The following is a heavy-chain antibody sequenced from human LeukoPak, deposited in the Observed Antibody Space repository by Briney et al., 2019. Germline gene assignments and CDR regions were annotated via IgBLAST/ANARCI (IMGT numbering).Heavy chain of an antibody. J-gene: IGHJ4*02. CDR1: GGSIGSYY. CDR2: IYTSGGT. V-gene: IGHV4-4*07. CDR3: ARGVFYYDTSGRGYYFDY. D-gene: IGHD3-22*01. Sequence: SSETLSLTCTVSGGSIGSYYWSWIRQPAGKGLEWIGGIYTSGGTAYNPSLKSRVTMSVDTSKNQFSLKLSSVTAADTAVYYCARGVFYYDTSGRGYYFDYWGQGTLVTVSS.